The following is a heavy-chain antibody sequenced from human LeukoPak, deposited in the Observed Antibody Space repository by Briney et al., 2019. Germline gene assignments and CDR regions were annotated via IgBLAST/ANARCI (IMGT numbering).Heavy chain of an antibody. Sequence: GGSLRLSCAVSGLTTRNSWMSWVRQAPGKGLEWVANIDPDGTDLYYIDSVKGRFTVSRDNDKNSLYLQMHSLRVEDTATYYCVRGSSSFWGQGTLVTV. V-gene: IGHV3-7*04. CDR1: GLTTRNSW. CDR2: IDPDGTDL. J-gene: IGHJ4*02. CDR3: VRGSSSF. D-gene: IGHD2-2*01.